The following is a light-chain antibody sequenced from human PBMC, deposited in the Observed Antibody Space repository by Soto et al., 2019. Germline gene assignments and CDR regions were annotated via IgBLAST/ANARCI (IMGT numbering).Light chain of an antibody. CDR3: SSHTSTMTNV. CDR2: DVV. Sequence: QPALTQPASVSGSPGQSITIACTGTSSDVGGFNSVSWYQLRPGTAPKLILYDVVDRPSGVSYRFSGSKSGNTASLTISGLQAADEADYFCSSHTSTMTNVFGSGTKVTVL. CDR1: SSDVGGFNS. V-gene: IGLV2-14*03. J-gene: IGLJ1*01.